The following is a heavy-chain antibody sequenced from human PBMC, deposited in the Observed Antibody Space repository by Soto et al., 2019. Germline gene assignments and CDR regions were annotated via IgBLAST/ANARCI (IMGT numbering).Heavy chain of an antibody. Sequence: TGGSLRLSCEASGFIFSSYSMHWVRQAPGKGLVWVSRINDNGRRTNYADSVKGRFTMSRDNAQNTVYLQMNSLRAEDTAVYYCARDVELQSFDYWGQGILVTVSS. J-gene: IGHJ4*02. D-gene: IGHD1-26*01. V-gene: IGHV3-74*01. CDR1: GFIFSSYS. CDR2: INDNGRRT. CDR3: ARDVELQSFDY.